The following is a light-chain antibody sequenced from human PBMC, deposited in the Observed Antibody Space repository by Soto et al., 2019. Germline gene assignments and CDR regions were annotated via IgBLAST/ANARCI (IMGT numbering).Light chain of an antibody. J-gene: IGKJ1*01. V-gene: IGKV3-20*01. CDR1: QSVRNNY. Sequence: ENVLTQSPGTLSLSPGERATLSCRASQSVRNNYLAWYQQKPGQAPRLLIYGASTRATGIPDRFSGSGSGTDFTLTISRLEPEDFAVYYCQQYGSSPTFGQGTKVDIK. CDR2: GAS. CDR3: QQYGSSPT.